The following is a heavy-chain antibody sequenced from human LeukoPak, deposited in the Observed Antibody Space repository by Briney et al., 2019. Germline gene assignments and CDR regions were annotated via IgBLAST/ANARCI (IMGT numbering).Heavy chain of an antibody. Sequence: GGSLRLSCAASGFTFSRYEMNWVRQAPGKGLEWVSDISSSGSTIYYADSVKGRFTISRDNAKNSLYLQMSSLRAEDTAVYYCARTGGSQDAFDIWGQGTMVIVSS. CDR3: ARTGGSQDAFDI. D-gene: IGHD3-10*01. V-gene: IGHV3-48*03. CDR1: GFTFSRYE. CDR2: ISSSGSTI. J-gene: IGHJ3*02.